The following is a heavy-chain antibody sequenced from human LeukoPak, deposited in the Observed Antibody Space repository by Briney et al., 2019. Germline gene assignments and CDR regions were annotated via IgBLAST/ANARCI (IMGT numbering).Heavy chain of an antibody. D-gene: IGHD2-2*01. Sequence: GASVKVSCKASGYTFIDFYIHWVRQAPGQGLEWMGWINPNSGAIKYSQKFQGRVSMTRDTSITTVYMDLSSLRSDDTAVYYCARVKKLMPEFEFWGQGTLVTVSS. CDR3: ARVKKLMPEFEF. CDR1: GYTFIDFY. CDR2: INPNSGAI. J-gene: IGHJ4*02. V-gene: IGHV1-2*02.